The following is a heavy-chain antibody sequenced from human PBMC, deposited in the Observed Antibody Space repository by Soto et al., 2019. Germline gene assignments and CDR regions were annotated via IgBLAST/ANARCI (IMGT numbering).Heavy chain of an antibody. CDR3: ARLVKD. CDR1: GFTFSNHA. D-gene: IGHD6-6*01. Sequence: EVQLLDSGGALVQPGGSLRLSCATSGFTFSNHAMSWVRQAPGKGLEWVSTFTTSGDFTYYADSVKGRFTISRDNSKSTLYLQMNSLRVEDTAVYYCARLVKDWGQGTLVTVSS. V-gene: IGHV3-23*01. CDR2: FTTSGDFT. J-gene: IGHJ4*02.